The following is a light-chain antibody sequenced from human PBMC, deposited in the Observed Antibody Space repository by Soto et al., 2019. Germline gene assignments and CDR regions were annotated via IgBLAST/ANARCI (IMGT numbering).Light chain of an antibody. V-gene: IGKV3-11*01. CDR3: QQRSNWPLT. Sequence: EIVLTQSPATLSLSPGERVTLSCRASQSVSSYLAWYQQKPGQAPRLLIYDASNRATGIPARFSGGGSGTVFTLTISSLEPEDFAVYYCQQRSNWPLTFVQGTRLEIK. CDR1: QSVSSY. CDR2: DAS. J-gene: IGKJ5*01.